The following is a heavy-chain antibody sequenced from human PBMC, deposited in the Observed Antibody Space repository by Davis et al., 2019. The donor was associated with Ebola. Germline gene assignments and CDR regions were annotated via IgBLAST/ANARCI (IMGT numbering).Heavy chain of an antibody. J-gene: IGHJ4*02. V-gene: IGHV1-18*01. CDR2: ISAYNANT. CDR1: GYTFNTYG. D-gene: IGHD4-17*01. CDR3: ARGSPPQDYGDRLLDY. Sequence: ASVKVSCKASGYTFNTYGVNWVRQAPGQGLEWLGWISAYNANTNYAQKLQGRVLMTTDTSTGTAYMELHSLKSDDTAVYFCARGSPPQDYGDRLLDYWGQGTLVTVSS.